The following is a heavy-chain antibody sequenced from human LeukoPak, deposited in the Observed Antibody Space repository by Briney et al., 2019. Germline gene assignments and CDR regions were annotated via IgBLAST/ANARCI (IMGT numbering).Heavy chain of an antibody. V-gene: IGHV3-30*18. J-gene: IGHJ6*02. CDR3: AKDRGLYCGYGNYYYGMDV. CDR1: GFTFSSYG. CDR2: ISYDGSNK. D-gene: IGHD5-12*01. Sequence: GGSLRLSCAASGFTFSSYGMHWVRQAPGKGLEWVAVISYDGSNKYYADSVKGRFTISRDNSKNTLYLQMNSLRAEDTAVYYCAKDRGLYCGYGNYYYGMDVWGQGTTVTVSS.